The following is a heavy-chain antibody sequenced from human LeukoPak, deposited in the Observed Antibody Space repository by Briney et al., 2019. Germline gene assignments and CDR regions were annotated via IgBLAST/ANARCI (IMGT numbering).Heavy chain of an antibody. V-gene: IGHV3-53*01. CDR1: GFTVSSNY. CDR3: ARGSDCSTTSCHWAWFDP. J-gene: IGHJ5*02. CDR2: IYSGGST. D-gene: IGHD2-2*01. Sequence: PGGSLRLSCAASGFTVSSNYMSWVRQARGKGLEWVSVIYSGGSTYYADSVKGRFTISRDNSKNTLYLQMNSLRAEDTAVYYCARGSDCSTTSCHWAWFDPWGQGTLVTVSS.